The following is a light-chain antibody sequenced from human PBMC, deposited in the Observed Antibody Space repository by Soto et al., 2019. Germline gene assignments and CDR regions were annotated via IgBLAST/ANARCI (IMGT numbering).Light chain of an antibody. CDR1: SSNIGSNT. J-gene: IGLJ2*01. CDR3: VAWDDSLNGYVV. V-gene: IGLV1-44*01. CDR2: SNN. Sequence: LNNPPSGNRIHVQRVPISKYKSSSNIGSNTVNWYQQLPGTAPKLVIYSNNQRPSGVPDRFSGSKSGTSASLAISGLQSDDEADYYCVAWDDSLNGYVVFGGVSKVTVL.